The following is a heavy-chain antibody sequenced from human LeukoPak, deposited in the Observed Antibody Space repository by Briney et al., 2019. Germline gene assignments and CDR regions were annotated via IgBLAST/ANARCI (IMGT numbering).Heavy chain of an antibody. J-gene: IGHJ4*02. Sequence: GRSLRLSCAASGFTFSSYGMHWVRQAPGKGLEWVAIIWYDGSNEYYADSVRGRFTISRDNSKNTLYLQMNSLRAEDTAVYYCARDYFFDYWGQGTLVTVSS. CDR3: ARDYFFDY. CDR1: GFTFSSYG. V-gene: IGHV3-33*01. CDR2: IWYDGSNE.